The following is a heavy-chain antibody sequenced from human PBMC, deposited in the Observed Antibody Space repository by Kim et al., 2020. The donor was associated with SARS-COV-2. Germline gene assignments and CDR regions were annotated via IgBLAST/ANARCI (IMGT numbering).Heavy chain of an antibody. J-gene: IGHJ6*03. CDR2: INTNTGNP. CDR1: GYTFTSYA. D-gene: IGHD4-17*01. CDR3: ATDSYGDYAYYYYYYMDV. Sequence: ASVKVSCKASGYTFTSYAMNWVRQAPGQGLEWRGWINTNTGNPTYAQGFTGRFVFSLDTSVSTAYLQISSLKAEDTAVYYCATDSYGDYAYYYYYYMDVWGKGTTVTVSS. V-gene: IGHV7-4-1*02.